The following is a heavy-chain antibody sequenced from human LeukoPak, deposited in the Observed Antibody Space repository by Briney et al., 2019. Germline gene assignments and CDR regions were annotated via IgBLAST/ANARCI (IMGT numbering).Heavy chain of an antibody. CDR2: INPNSGGT. CDR3: ARFRHVAVAGTPHFDY. V-gene: IGHV1-2*02. J-gene: IGHJ4*02. Sequence: ASVKVSCKASGYTFTDFHIHWVRQAPGQGLEWMGWINPNSGGTNYAPKFHGRVTMTRDTSINTAYMELSSLKSNDTVIYYCARFRHVAVAGTPHFDYWGQGPLVTVSS. D-gene: IGHD6-19*01. CDR1: GYTFTDFH.